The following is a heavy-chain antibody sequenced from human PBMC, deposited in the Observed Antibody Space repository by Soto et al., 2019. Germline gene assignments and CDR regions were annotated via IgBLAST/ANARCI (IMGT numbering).Heavy chain of an antibody. CDR1: GDSVSSNSAA. V-gene: IGHV6-1*01. Sequence: SQTLSLTCAISGDSVSSNSAAWNWIRQSPSRGLEWLGRTYYRSKWYNDYAVSVKSRITINPDTSKNQFSLQLNSVTPEDTAVYYCARAGGSSTGDYYYYMDVWGKGTMVTVSS. CDR3: ARAGGSSTGDYYYYMDV. J-gene: IGHJ6*03. CDR2: TYYRSKWYN. D-gene: IGHD6-6*01.